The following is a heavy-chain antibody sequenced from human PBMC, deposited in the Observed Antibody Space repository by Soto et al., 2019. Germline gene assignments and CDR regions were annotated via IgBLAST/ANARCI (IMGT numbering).Heavy chain of an antibody. CDR2: ISSSSSYI. CDR3: ARDPSGYGVYDY. Sequence: EVQLVESGAGLVKPGGSLRLSCAASGFTFSSYSMNWVRQAPGKGLEWVSSISSSSSYIYYADSVKGRFTISRDNAKNSLYLQMNSLRAEDTAVYYCARDPSGYGVYDYWGQGTLVTVSS. D-gene: IGHD5-12*01. J-gene: IGHJ4*02. V-gene: IGHV3-21*01. CDR1: GFTFSSYS.